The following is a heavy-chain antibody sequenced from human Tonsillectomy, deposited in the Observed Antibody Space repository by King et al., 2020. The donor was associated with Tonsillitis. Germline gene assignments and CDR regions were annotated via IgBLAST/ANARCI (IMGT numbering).Heavy chain of an antibody. V-gene: IGHV4-61*02. D-gene: IGHD4-17*01. CDR2: IYTSGSS. Sequence: VQLQESGPGLVKPSQTLSLTCSVSGGSITSADDYGSWMRQPAGKGLEWLGRIYTSGSSNYNPSLKSRVSMPVDTSKNQFSLKLTSVTAADTAVYYCARGDSGDYVFDYWGQGTLVTVSS. CDR1: GGSITSADDY. CDR3: ARGDSGDYVFDY. J-gene: IGHJ4*02.